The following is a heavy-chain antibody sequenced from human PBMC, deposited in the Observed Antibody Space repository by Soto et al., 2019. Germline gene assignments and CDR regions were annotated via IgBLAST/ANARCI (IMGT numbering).Heavy chain of an antibody. J-gene: IGHJ6*02. CDR1: GGSISSHD. V-gene: IGHV4-59*11. D-gene: IGHD6-19*01. Sequence: PSETLSLTCTVNGGSISSHDCRWTQQRPGKGLEWIGYIYYSGSTNYNPSLKSRVTISVDTSKNQFSLKLSSVTAADTAVYYCARVKARGRWLAYYYYYGMDVWGQGTTVT. CDR2: IYYSGST. CDR3: ARVKARGRWLAYYYYYGMDV.